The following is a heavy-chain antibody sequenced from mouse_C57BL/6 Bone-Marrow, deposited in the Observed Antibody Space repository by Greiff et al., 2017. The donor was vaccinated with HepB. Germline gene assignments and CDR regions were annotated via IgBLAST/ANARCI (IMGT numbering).Heavy chain of an antibody. D-gene: IGHD3-2*02. CDR1: GYTFTSYW. CDR3: ARVQLRLHYYAMDY. V-gene: IGHV1-64*01. J-gene: IGHJ4*01. CDR2: IHPNSGST. Sequence: QVQLQQPGAELVKPGASVKLSCKASGYTFTSYWMHWVKQRPGQGLEWIGMIHPNSGSTNYNEKFKSKATLTVDKSSSTAYMQLSSLTSEDSAVYYCARVQLRLHYYAMDYWGQGTSVTVSS.